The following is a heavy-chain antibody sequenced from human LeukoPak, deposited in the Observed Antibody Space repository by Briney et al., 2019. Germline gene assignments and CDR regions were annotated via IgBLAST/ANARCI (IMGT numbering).Heavy chain of an antibody. CDR2: ISGSGDST. CDR1: GFTFSSYA. V-gene: IGHV3-23*01. J-gene: IGHJ5*02. Sequence: GGSLRLSCAASGFTFSSYAMSWVRQAPGKGLEWVSAISGSGDSTYYADSVKGRFTISRDNSKNTLYLQMNSLRAEDTAVYYCAKDHVWGPRRVWFDPWGQGTLVTVSS. CDR3: AKDHVWGPRRVWFDP. D-gene: IGHD3-10*02.